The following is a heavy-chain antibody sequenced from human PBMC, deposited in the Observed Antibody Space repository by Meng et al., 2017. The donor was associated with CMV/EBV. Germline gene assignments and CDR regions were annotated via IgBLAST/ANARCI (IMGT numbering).Heavy chain of an antibody. D-gene: IGHD2-15*01. CDR2: ISYGGINT. J-gene: IGHJ6*02. V-gene: IGHV3-30-3*01. CDR3: ARDRGASVVASARGYFYYGMDV. CDR1: GVTFTNNA. Sequence: GGSLRLSCAASGVTFTNNAMHWVRQAPGKGLEWVAVISYGGINTYHADPERGRFTISRDNSKNPVYLQMNSLRADDTAVYYCARDRGASVVASARGYFYYGMDVWGQGTTVTVSS.